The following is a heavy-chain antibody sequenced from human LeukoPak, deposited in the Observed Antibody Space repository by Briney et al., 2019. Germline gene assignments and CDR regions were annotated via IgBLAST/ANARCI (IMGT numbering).Heavy chain of an antibody. CDR1: GGSFSGYY. V-gene: IGHV4-59*10. Sequence: PSETLSLTCAVYGGSFSGYYWSWIRQPAGKGLEWIGRIYTSGSTNYNPSLKSRVTMSVDTSKNQFSLKLSSVTAADTAVYYCARFQREIDIVGGYWFDPWGQGTLVTVSS. J-gene: IGHJ5*02. CDR2: IYTSGST. D-gene: IGHD2-21*01. CDR3: ARFQREIDIVGGYWFDP.